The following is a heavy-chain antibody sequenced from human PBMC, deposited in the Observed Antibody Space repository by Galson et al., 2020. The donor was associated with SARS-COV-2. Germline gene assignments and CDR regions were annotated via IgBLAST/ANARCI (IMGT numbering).Heavy chain of an antibody. D-gene: IGHD3-3*01. CDR2: INHSGST. J-gene: IGHJ4*02. CDR3: ARGQVYYDFWSGPIRGPYFDY. V-gene: IGHV4-34*01. Sequence: SETLSLTCAVYGGSFSGYYWSWIRQPPGKGLEWIGEINHSGSTNYNPSLKSRVTISVDTSKNQFSLKLSSVTAADTAVYYCARGQVYYDFWSGPIRGPYFDYWGQGTLVTVSS. CDR1: GGSFSGYY.